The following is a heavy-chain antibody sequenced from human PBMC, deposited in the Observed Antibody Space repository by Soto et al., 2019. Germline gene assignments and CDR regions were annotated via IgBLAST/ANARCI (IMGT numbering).Heavy chain of an antibody. J-gene: IGHJ4*02. CDR2: IYYSGST. CDR3: AREIYYGSGSYYHFDY. Sequence: LSLTCTVSGGSISSGGYYWSWIRQHPGKGLEWIGYIYYSGSTYYNPSLKSRVTISVDTSKNQFSLKLSSVTAADTAVYYCAREIYYGSGSYYHFDYWGQGTLVTVSS. D-gene: IGHD3-10*01. V-gene: IGHV4-31*03. CDR1: GGSISSGGYY.